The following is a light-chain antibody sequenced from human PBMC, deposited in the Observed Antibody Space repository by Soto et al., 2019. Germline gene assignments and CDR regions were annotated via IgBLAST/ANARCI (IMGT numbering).Light chain of an antibody. CDR3: QQYGSSPPVT. V-gene: IGKV3-15*01. J-gene: IGKJ3*01. CDR2: AAS. Sequence: EIIMTQSPATLSVSPGERASLSCRASQSVSSNLAWYQQKPGQAPRLLIYAASTRATGISTRFSGSGSGTEFTLTISSLQSEDFAVYYCQQYGSSPPVTFGPGTKVDIK. CDR1: QSVSSN.